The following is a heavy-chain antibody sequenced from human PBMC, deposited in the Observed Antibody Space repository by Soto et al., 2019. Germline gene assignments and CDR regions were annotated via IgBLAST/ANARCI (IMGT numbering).Heavy chain of an antibody. D-gene: IGHD3-10*01. Sequence: EVQLVESGGGLVQPGGSLRLSCAASGFTFSSYDMHWVRQATGKGLEWVSAIGTAGDTFYPGSVKGRFTISRENAKSSLYLQMNSLRAGDTAVYYCARDLPIFGVMDVWGQGTTGTVSS. V-gene: IGHV3-13*04. CDR3: ARDLPIFGVMDV. J-gene: IGHJ6*02. CDR1: GFTFSSYD. CDR2: IGTAGDT.